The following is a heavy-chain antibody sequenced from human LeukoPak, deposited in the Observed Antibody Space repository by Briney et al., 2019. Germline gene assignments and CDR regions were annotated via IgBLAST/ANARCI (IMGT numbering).Heavy chain of an antibody. CDR3: AREGAAYSSSWYSSVDYWFDL. D-gene: IGHD6-13*01. CDR2: INHSGST. V-gene: IGHV4-34*01. CDR1: GGSFSGYY. J-gene: IGHJ5*02. Sequence: SETLSLTCAVYGGSFSGYYWSWIRQPPGKGLEWIGEINHSGSTNYNPSLKSRVTISVDTSKNQFSLKLSSVTAADTAVYYCAREGAAYSSSWYSSVDYWFDLWGQGTLVTVSS.